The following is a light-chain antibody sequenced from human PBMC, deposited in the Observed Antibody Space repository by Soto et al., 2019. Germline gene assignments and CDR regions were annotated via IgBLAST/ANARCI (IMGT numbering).Light chain of an antibody. CDR3: AAWDDSLNGRV. CDR1: SSNIGSNN. V-gene: IGLV1-44*01. J-gene: IGLJ3*02. CDR2: TNN. Sequence: QSVLTQPPSASGTPGQRVTISCSGSSSNIGSNNVCWYQQFPGTAPKLLIYTNNQRLSGVPDRFSGSKSGTSASLAISGLQSEDEADYYCAAWDDSLNGRVFGGGTKVTVL.